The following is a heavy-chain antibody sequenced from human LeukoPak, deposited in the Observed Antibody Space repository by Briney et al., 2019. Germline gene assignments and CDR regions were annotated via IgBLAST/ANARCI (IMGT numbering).Heavy chain of an antibody. J-gene: IGHJ1*01. CDR1: GGTFSSYA. Sequence: SVRVSCKASGGTFSSYAISWVRQAPGQGLEWMGGIIPIFGTANYAQKFQGRVTITADESTSTAYMELSSLRSEDTAVYYCARDGGRDGYRKYFQHWGQGTLVTVSS. CDR2: IIPIFGTA. CDR3: ARDGGRDGYRKYFQH. V-gene: IGHV1-69*13. D-gene: IGHD5-24*01.